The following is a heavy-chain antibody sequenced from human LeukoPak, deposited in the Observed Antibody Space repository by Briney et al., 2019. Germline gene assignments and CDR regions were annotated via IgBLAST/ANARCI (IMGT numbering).Heavy chain of an antibody. CDR2: FDREDGET. CDR3: ATDMFYYDNSGYYLFDY. J-gene: IGHJ4*02. Sequence: ASVKVSCKVSGYTLTELSIHWVRQTPGKGLEWMGGFDREDGETIYAQKFQGRVTVTEDTSPDTVYMELSSLRSEDTAVYYCATDMFYYDNSGYYLFDYWGQGTLVTVSS. CDR1: GYTLTELS. V-gene: IGHV1-24*01. D-gene: IGHD3-22*01.